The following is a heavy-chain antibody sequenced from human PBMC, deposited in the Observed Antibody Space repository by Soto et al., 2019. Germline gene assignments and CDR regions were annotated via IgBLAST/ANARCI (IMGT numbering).Heavy chain of an antibody. V-gene: IGHV3-30*18. J-gene: IGHJ6*02. Sequence: GGSLRLSCAASGFTFSSYGMHWVRQAPGKGLEWVAVISYDGSNKYYADSVKGRFTISRDNSKNTLYLQMNSLRAEDTAVYYCAKDMGEDDGVPGYYYGMDVWGQGTTVTVSS. CDR1: GFTFSSYG. CDR2: ISYDGSNK. CDR3: AKDMGEDDGVPGYYYGMDV. D-gene: IGHD1-26*01.